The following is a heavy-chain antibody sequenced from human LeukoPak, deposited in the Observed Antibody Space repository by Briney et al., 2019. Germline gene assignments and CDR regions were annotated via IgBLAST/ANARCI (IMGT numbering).Heavy chain of an antibody. CDR1: GFTFSSYA. D-gene: IGHD1-1*01. Sequence: GGSVRLSCAASGFTFSSYAMSWVRQAPGEGLEWVSAVNGSGGSTYYADSVKGRFTISRDNSKNTLYLQMNSLRAEDTAVYYCAKVQLELRGAYYFDYWGQGTLVTVSS. J-gene: IGHJ4*02. V-gene: IGHV3-23*01. CDR3: AKVQLELRGAYYFDY. CDR2: VNGSGGST.